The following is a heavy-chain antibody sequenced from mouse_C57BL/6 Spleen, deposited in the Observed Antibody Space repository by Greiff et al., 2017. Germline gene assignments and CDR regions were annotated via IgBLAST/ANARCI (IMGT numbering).Heavy chain of an antibody. V-gene: IGHV1-66*01. J-gene: IGHJ2*01. CDR3: AREDSSGYEY. Sequence: VQLQQSGPELVKPGASVKISCKASGYSFTSYYIHWVKQRPGQGLEWIGWIYPGSGNTKYNEKFKGKATLTADTSSSTAYMQLSSLTSEDSAVYYCAREDSSGYEYWGQGTTLTVSS. CDR1: GYSFTSYY. CDR2: IYPGSGNT. D-gene: IGHD3-2*02.